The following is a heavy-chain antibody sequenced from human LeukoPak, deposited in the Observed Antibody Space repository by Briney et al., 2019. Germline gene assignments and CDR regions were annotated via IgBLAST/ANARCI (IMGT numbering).Heavy chain of an antibody. CDR3: AREYQLLKAFDI. Sequence: SETLSLTCTVSGGSISSYYWSWIRQPLGKGLEWIGYIYYSGSTNYNPSLKSRVTISVDTSKNQFSLKLSSVTAADTAVYYCAREYQLLKAFDIWGQGTMVTVSS. J-gene: IGHJ3*02. V-gene: IGHV4-59*01. D-gene: IGHD2-2*01. CDR2: IYYSGST. CDR1: GGSISSYY.